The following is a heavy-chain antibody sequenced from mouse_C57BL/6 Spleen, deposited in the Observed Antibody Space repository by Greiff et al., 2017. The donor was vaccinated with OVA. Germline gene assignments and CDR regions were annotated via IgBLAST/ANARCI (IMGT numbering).Heavy chain of an antibody. CDR1: GYTFTSYW. J-gene: IGHJ4*01. D-gene: IGHD1-1*01. CDR3: TNYYGIIDHYNSMDY. V-gene: IGHV1-55*01. Sequence: QVQLQQPGAELVKPGASVKMSCKASGYTFTSYWITWVKQRPGQGLEWIGDIYPGSGSTNYNEKFKSKATLPVDTSSSTAYMQLSSLTAEDSAVYYCTNYYGIIDHYNSMDYWGQGTSVTFSS. CDR2: IYPGSGST.